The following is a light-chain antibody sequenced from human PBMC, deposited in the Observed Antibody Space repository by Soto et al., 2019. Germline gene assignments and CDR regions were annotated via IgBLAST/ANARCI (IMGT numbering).Light chain of an antibody. CDR3: QQYNSYPPT. J-gene: IGKJ4*01. CDR2: KAS. V-gene: IGKV1-5*03. Sequence: DIQMTQSPSTLSAFVGDRVTITCRASQSISSRLAWYQQKPGKAPKLLIYKASSLESGVPSRFSGSGSGTEFTLTISSLQPDDSATYYCQQYNSYPPTFGGGTKVEIK. CDR1: QSISSR.